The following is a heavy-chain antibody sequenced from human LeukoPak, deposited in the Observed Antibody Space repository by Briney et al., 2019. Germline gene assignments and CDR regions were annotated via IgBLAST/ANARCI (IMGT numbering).Heavy chain of an antibody. CDR2: TRSKAYGGTT. J-gene: IGHJ4*02. D-gene: IGHD3-22*01. CDR3: TRDLGDDSSGYLLGDY. V-gene: IGHV3-49*04. Sequence: GGSLRLSCTASGFTFGDYAMSWVRQAPGKGLEWVGFTRSKAYGGTTEYAASVKGRFTISRDDSKSIAYLQMNSLKTEDTAVYYCTRDLGDDSSGYLLGDYWGQGTLVTVSS. CDR1: GFTFGDYA.